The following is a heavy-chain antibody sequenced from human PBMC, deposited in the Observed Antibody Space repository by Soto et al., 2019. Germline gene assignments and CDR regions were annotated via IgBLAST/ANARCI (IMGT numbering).Heavy chain of an antibody. V-gene: IGHV1-18*01. CDR3: AFSPRRGWYYYYGMDV. CDR1: GYTFTSYG. D-gene: IGHD3-10*01. CDR2: ISAYNGNT. J-gene: IGHJ6*02. Sequence: ASVKVSCKASGYTFTSYGISWVLQAPGQGLEWMGWISAYNGNTNYAQKLQGRVTMTTDTSTSTAYMELRSLRSDDTAVYYCAFSPRRGWYYYYGMDVWGQGTTVTVSS.